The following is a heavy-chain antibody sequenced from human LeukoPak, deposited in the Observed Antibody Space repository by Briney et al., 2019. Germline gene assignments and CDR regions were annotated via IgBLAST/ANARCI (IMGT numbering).Heavy chain of an antibody. V-gene: IGHV3-49*04. CDR2: IRSKAYGGTT. Sequence: GRSLRLSCTASGFTFGDYAMSWVRQAPGKGLEWVGFIRSKAYGGTTEYAASVKGRFTISRDDSKSIAYLQTNSLKTEDTAVYYCTRETVYCSGGRCYVLNLAYWGQGTLVTASS. CDR3: TRETVYCSGGRCYVLNLAY. J-gene: IGHJ4*02. CDR1: GFTFGDYA. D-gene: IGHD2-15*01.